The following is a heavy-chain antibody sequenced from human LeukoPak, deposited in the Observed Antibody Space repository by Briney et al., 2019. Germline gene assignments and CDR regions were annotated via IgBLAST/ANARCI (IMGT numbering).Heavy chain of an antibody. CDR1: GGSFNAYA. V-gene: IGHV1-69*05. CDR2: IIPIFGTS. CDR3: ARGLDPSREPAYAY. Sequence: ASVKVSCKASGGSFNAYAISWVRQAPGQGLEWMGGIIPIFGTSNYAQKLQGRVTISTDESTSTAYMEVSSLGSEDTAIYYFARGLDPSREPAYAYGAQGTLVTVSS. D-gene: IGHD5-18*01. J-gene: IGHJ4*02.